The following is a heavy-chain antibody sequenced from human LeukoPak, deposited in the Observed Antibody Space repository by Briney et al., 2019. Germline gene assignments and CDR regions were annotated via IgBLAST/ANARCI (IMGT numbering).Heavy chain of an antibody. CDR3: ARAPNGGFLDY. CDR2: ISYDRSNK. CDR1: GFTFSSYA. Sequence: PGGSLRLSCAASGFTFSSYAMHWVRQAPGKGLEWVAVISYDRSNKYYADFVKGRFTISRDNSKNTLYLQMNSLRAEDTAVYYCARAPNGGFLDYWGQGTLVTVSS. J-gene: IGHJ4*02. D-gene: IGHD4-23*01. V-gene: IGHV3-30*04.